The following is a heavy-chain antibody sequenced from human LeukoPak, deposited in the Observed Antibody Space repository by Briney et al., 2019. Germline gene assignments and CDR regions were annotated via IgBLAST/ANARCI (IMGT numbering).Heavy chain of an antibody. D-gene: IGHD2-2*01. CDR1: EFTVSSNY. CDR2: IYSGGST. J-gene: IGHJ4*02. V-gene: IGHV3-53*01. CDR3: ARIGYCSSTSCLNDY. Sequence: GGSLRLSCAASEFTVSSNYMSWVRQAPGKGLEWVSVIYSGGSTYYADSVKGRFTISRDNSKNTLYLQMNSLRAEDTAVYYCARIGYCSSTSCLNDYWGQGTLVTVSS.